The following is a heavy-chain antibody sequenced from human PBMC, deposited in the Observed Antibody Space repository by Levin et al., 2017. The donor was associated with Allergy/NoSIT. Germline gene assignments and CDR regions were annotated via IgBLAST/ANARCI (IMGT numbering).Heavy chain of an antibody. CDR3: ARAEPFSGSKYDFWSGYPRGMDV. J-gene: IGHJ6*02. D-gene: IGHD3-3*01. CDR2: INPNSGGT. Sequence: GESLKISCKASGYTFTGYYMHWVRQAPGQGLEWMGWINPNSGGTNYAQKFQGRVTMTRDTSISTAYMELSRLRSDDTAVYYCARAEPFSGSKYDFWSGYPRGMDVWGQGTTVTVSS. CDR1: GYTFTGYY. V-gene: IGHV1-2*02.